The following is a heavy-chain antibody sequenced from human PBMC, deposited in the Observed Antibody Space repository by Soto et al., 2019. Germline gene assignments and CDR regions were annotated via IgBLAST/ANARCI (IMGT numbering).Heavy chain of an antibody. V-gene: IGHV4-59*01. D-gene: IGHD6-13*01. J-gene: IGHJ5*02. CDR3: ARDTLKAAGRGGWFDP. CDR1: GGSISSYY. CDR2: IYYSGST. Sequence: SETLSLTCTVSGGSISSYYWSWLRQPPGKGLEWIGYIYYSGSTNYNPSLKSRVTISVDTSKNQFSLKLSSVTAADTAVYYCARDTLKAAGRGGWFDPWGQGTMVTVSS.